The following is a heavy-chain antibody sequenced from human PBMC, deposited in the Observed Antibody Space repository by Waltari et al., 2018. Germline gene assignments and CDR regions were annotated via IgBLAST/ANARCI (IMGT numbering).Heavy chain of an antibody. J-gene: IGHJ4*02. Sequence: QLQLQESGPGLVKPSETLSLTCTVSGGSISSSSYYWGWIRQPPGKGLEWFGSIYYSGSTYYNPSLKSRVTISVDTSKNQFSLKLSSVTAADTAVYYCASLSGIAARPLDYWGQGTLVTVSS. V-gene: IGHV4-39*07. CDR2: IYYSGST. CDR3: ASLSGIAARPLDY. D-gene: IGHD6-6*01. CDR1: GGSISSSSYY.